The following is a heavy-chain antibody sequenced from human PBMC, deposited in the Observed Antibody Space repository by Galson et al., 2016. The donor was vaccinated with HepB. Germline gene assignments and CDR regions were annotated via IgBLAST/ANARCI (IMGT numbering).Heavy chain of an antibody. V-gene: IGHV3-21*01. CDR2: ISPSSTYI. J-gene: IGHJ3*01. Sequence: SLRLSCAASGFTLSRYTLNWVRRAPGKGLEWVSSISPSSTYIYYSDSMKGRFTISRDNAKKSLYLQMSSLRANDTAIYYCARESSGYDYDFDLWGPGTMVTVSS. CDR3: ARESSGYDYDFDL. D-gene: IGHD5-12*01. CDR1: GFTLSRYT.